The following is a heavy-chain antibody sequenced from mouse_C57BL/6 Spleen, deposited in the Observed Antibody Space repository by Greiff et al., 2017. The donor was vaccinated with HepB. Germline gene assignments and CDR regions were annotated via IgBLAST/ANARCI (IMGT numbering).Heavy chain of an antibody. Sequence: EVQLQQSGPELVKPGASVKISCKASGYTFTDYYMNWVKQSHGKSLEWIGDINPNNGGTSYNQKFKGKATLTVDKSSSTAYMELRSLTSEDSAVYYGARFYGLDYWGQGTTLTVSS. V-gene: IGHV1-26*01. J-gene: IGHJ2*01. CDR1: GYTFTDYY. CDR2: INPNNGGT. D-gene: IGHD2-2*01. CDR3: ARFYGLDY.